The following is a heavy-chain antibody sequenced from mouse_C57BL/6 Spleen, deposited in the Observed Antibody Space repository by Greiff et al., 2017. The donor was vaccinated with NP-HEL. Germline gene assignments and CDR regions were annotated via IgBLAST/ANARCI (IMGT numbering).Heavy chain of an antibody. V-gene: IGHV1-52*01. D-gene: IGHD1-1*01. Sequence: VQLKQPGAELVRPGSSVKLSCKASGYTFTSYWMHWVKQRPIQGLEWIGNIDPSDSETHYNQKFKDKATLTVDKSSSTAYMQLSSLTSEDSAVYYCASGNYGSSYWYFDVWGTGTTVTVSS. J-gene: IGHJ1*03. CDR2: IDPSDSET. CDR1: GYTFTSYW. CDR3: ASGNYGSSYWYFDV.